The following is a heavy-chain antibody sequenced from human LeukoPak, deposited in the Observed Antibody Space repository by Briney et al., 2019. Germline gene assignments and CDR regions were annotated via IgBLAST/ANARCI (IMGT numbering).Heavy chain of an antibody. J-gene: IGHJ5*02. V-gene: IGHV3-30-3*01. Sequence: GRSLRLSCAASGFTFSSYAMHWVHQAPGKGLEWVAVISYDGSNKYYADSVKGRFTISRDNSKNTLYLQMNSLRAEDTAVYYCARNGIYQLHWVWFDPWGQGTLVTVSS. D-gene: IGHD2-2*01. CDR2: ISYDGSNK. CDR1: GFTFSSYA. CDR3: ARNGIYQLHWVWFDP.